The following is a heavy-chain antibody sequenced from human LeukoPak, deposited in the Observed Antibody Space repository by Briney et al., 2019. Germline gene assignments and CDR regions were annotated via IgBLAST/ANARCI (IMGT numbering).Heavy chain of an antibody. J-gene: IGHJ4*02. CDR3: ASEYQPRGTFHY. CDR1: GFTFSKYW. D-gene: IGHD2-2*01. V-gene: IGHV3-7*05. Sequence: GGSLGLSCAASGFTFSKYWMTWVRQAPGKGLEWVANIKQDGSEKYYVDSVKGRFTIYRDNAKNSLYLQMNSLRAEDTALYYCASEYQPRGTFHYWGQGILVTVSS. CDR2: IKQDGSEK.